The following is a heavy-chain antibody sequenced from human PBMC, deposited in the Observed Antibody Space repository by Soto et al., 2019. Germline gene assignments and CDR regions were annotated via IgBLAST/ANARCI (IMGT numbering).Heavy chain of an antibody. CDR2: TYYRSKWYN. CDR3: ARGPRKGNYYYSGMDV. V-gene: IGHV6-1*01. J-gene: IGHJ6*02. CDR1: GGESAYNRAA. Sequence: SPCCTVTCGVSGGESAYNRAAWDWIRQSPSRGLEWLGRTYYRSKWYNDYAVSVKSRITINPDTSKNQFSLQLNSVTPEDTAVYYCARGPRKGNYYYSGMDVRGQGTTVTGFS.